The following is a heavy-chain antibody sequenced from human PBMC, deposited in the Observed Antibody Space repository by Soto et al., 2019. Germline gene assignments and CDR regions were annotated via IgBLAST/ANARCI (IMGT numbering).Heavy chain of an antibody. CDR2: VYYTGDT. CDR3: VXQGIDYLXGLVDV. V-gene: IGHV4-59*08. CDR1: SGPDRSHN. J-gene: IGHJ6*02. Sequence: QVQLQQSGPRLVKPSETLSLTCTVSSGPDRSHNWGWIRQPPGRGLEWIGYVYYTGDTAYNPSLRGRVTISADTSTNDISLTLNSVTAADTAVYYCVXQGIDYLXGLVDVWGQGTTVSVSS. D-gene: IGHD4-17*01.